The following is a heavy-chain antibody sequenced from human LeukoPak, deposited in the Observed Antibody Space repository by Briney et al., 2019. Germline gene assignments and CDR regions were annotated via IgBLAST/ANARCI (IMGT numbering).Heavy chain of an antibody. V-gene: IGHV1-69*01. D-gene: IGHD2-2*01. CDR3: ASRPAPPYCSSTSCYGPLDY. J-gene: IGHJ4*02. CDR1: GGTFSSYA. CDR2: IIPIFGTA. Sequence: GSSVKVSCKASGGTFSSYAISWVRQAPGQGLEWMGGIIPIFGTANYAQKFQGRVTITADESTSTAYMELSSLRSEDTAVYYCASRPAPPYCSSTSCYGPLDYWGQGTLVTVSS.